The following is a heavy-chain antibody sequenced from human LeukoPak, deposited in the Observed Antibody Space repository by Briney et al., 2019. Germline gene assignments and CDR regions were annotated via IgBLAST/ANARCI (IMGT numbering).Heavy chain of an antibody. D-gene: IGHD4-17*01. CDR1: GYIFTSYY. Sequence: ASVKVSCKASGYIFTSYYMHWVRQAPGQGLEWMGIINPSGGSTSYAQKFQGRVTMTRDTSTSTVYMELSSLRSEDTAVYYCARDESSRLFGDYPYHTDYMDVWGKGTTVTVSS. V-gene: IGHV1-46*01. CDR3: ARDESSRLFGDYPYHTDYMDV. CDR2: INPSGGST. J-gene: IGHJ6*03.